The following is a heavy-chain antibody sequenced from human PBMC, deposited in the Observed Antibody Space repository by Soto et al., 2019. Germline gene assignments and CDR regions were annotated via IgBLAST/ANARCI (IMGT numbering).Heavy chain of an antibody. CDR3: AREGTTVTHYFDY. CDR2: IYYSGST. J-gene: IGHJ4*01. D-gene: IGHD4-17*01. Sequence: SETLSLTCTVSGGSISSYYWSWIRQPPGKGLEWIGYIYYSGSTNYNPSLKSRVTISVDTSKNQFSLKLSSVTAADTAVYYCAREGTTVTHYFDYWGHGTLVTVSS. V-gene: IGHV4-59*01. CDR1: GGSISSYY.